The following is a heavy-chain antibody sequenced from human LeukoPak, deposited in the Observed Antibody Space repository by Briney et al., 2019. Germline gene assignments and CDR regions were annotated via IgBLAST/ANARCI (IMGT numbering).Heavy chain of an antibody. CDR1: GFTFSSYW. CDR3: ARHNFRGVQYYSYMDV. Sequence: GGSLRLSCAASGFTFSSYWMTWVRQAPGKGLEWVANIKPGGSESYYVDSVKGRFTISRDNAKNSLYLQMNSLRAEDTAVYYCARHNFRGVQYYSYMDVWGKGTTVTISS. CDR2: IKPGGSES. J-gene: IGHJ6*03. V-gene: IGHV3-7*01. D-gene: IGHD3-10*01.